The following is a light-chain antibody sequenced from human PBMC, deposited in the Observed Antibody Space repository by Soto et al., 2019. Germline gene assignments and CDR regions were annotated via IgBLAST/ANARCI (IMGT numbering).Light chain of an antibody. CDR1: QSVSSSY. CDR2: GAS. J-gene: IGKJ1*01. Sequence: EIVLTQSPGTLSLSPGERATLSCSASQSVSSSYLAWYQQKPGQAPRLLIYGASSRANGIPDRFSGSGSGKDFALTISRLEPEDFAVYYCQQYGSSPWTFGQGTKVEIK. CDR3: QQYGSSPWT. V-gene: IGKV3-20*01.